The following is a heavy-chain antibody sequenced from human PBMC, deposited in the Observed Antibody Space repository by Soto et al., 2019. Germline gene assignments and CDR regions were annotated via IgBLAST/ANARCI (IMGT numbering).Heavy chain of an antibody. V-gene: IGHV3-53*04. J-gene: IGHJ6*03. D-gene: IGHD5-18*01. CDR1: GFTVSSNY. Sequence: EVQLVESGGGLVQPGGSLRLSCAASGFTVSSNYMSWVRQAPGKGLEWVSVIYSGGSTYYADSVKGRFTISRHNSKNTLYRQMKSLRAEDTAVYYCARDRRKESPGYTYCYNYYYSIDVLGKGTTVTVSS. CDR2: IYSGGST. CDR3: ARDRRKESPGYTYCYNYYYSIDV.